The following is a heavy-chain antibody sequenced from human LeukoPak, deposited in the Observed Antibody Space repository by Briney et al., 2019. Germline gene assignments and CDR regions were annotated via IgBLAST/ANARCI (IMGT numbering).Heavy chain of an antibody. Sequence: PGGSLRLSCAASGFTVSSNYMSWVRQAPGKGLEWDSVIYSGGDTYYADSVKGRFTISRHNSKNTLYLQMNSLRAEDTAVYYCARVAVGAGTDYFDYWGQGTLVTVSS. CDR2: IYSGGDT. D-gene: IGHD6-19*01. J-gene: IGHJ4*02. CDR1: GFTVSSNY. V-gene: IGHV3-53*01. CDR3: ARVAVGAGTDYFDY.